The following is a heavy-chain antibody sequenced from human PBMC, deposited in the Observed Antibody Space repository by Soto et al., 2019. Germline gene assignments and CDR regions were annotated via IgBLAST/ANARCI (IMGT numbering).Heavy chain of an antibody. V-gene: IGHV1-24*01. Sequence: ASVKVSCKVSGYTLTELSMHWVRQAPGKGLEWMGGFDPEDGETIYAQKFQSRVTMTEDTSTDTAYMELSSLRSEDTAVYYCATGEGIFDAFDIWGQGTMVTVSS. CDR2: FDPEDGET. J-gene: IGHJ3*02. D-gene: IGHD3-10*01. CDR3: ATGEGIFDAFDI. CDR1: GYTLTELS.